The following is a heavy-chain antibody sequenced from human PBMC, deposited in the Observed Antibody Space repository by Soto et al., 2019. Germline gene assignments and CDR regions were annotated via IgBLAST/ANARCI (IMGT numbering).Heavy chain of an antibody. J-gene: IGHJ4*02. CDR3: ARDKITGLFDY. CDR2: INHSGST. CDR1: GGSFSGYY. Sequence: QVQLQQWGAGLLKPSETLSLTCAVYGGSFSGYYWTWIRQPPGTGLEWNGEINHSGSTNYNPSLKSRVTISVDASKNQFSLKLTSVTAEDTAVYYCARDKITGLFDYWGQGTLVTVSS. D-gene: IGHD2-8*02. V-gene: IGHV4-34*01.